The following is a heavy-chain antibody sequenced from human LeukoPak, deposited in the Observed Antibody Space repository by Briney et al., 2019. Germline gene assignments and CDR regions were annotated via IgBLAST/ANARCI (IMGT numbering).Heavy chain of an antibody. CDR3: ARNNADGEGRFRY. J-gene: IGHJ4*02. CDR2: VNTNTGNP. CDR1: GYRFTNYA. V-gene: IGHV7-4-1*02. Sequence: GASVKVSCKASGYRFTNYAMNWVRQAPGQGLEWMRWVNTNTGNPTYGQGFTGRFVFSLDTSVSTAYLQISSLKAEDTAVYYCARNNADGEGRFRYWGQGTLVTVSS. D-gene: IGHD3-10*01.